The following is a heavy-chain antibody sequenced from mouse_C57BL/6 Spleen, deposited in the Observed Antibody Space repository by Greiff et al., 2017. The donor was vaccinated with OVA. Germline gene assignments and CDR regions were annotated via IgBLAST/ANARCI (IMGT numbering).Heavy chain of an antibody. CDR3: ARGGGYYDWYFDV. CDR2: IYPGSGNT. CDR1: GYTFTDYY. D-gene: IGHD2-3*01. V-gene: IGHV1-76*01. J-gene: IGHJ1*03. Sequence: QVQLQQSGAELVRPGASVKLSCKASGYTFTDYYINWVKQRPGQGLEWIARIYPGSGNTYYNEKFKGKATLTAEKSSSTAYMQLSVLTSEDSAVYCCARGGGYYDWYFDVWGTGTTVTVSS.